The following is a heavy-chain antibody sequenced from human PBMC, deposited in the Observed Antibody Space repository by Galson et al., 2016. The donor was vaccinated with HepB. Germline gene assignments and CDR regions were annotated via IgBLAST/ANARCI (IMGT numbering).Heavy chain of an antibody. CDR1: GFTFSSYA. CDR3: AKGRRSGCSSTSCYPFDY. V-gene: IGHV3-23*01. Sequence: SLRLSCAASGFTFSSYAMNWVRQAPGKGLEWVSALSGSGSSTYYADSVKGRFTISRDKSSNTRYLQMNTLIAEDTAVYDCAKGRRSGCSSTSCYPFDYWGQGTLVTVSS. J-gene: IGHJ4*02. D-gene: IGHD2-2*01. CDR2: LSGSGSST.